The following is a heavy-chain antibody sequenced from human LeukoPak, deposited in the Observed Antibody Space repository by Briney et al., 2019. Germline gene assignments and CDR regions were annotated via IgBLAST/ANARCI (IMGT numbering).Heavy chain of an antibody. CDR3: ASYKPGEASTYYYCYGLDV. J-gene: IGHJ6*01. CDR1: GFTFSSYW. V-gene: IGHV3-7*01. D-gene: IGHD2-2*01. Sequence: GSLRLSCAASGFTFSSYWMSWVRQAPGKGVEWVGNIKQDGSEKYYVDSVKGRFTITRDNAKHSLYLQKNRLTAEEPEVYEYASYKPGEASTYYYCYGLDVWGKGRTVTVSS. CDR2: IKQDGSEK.